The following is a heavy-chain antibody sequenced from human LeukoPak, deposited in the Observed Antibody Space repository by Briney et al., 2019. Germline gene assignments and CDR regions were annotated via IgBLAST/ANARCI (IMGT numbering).Heavy chain of an antibody. CDR1: GGSFSGYY. CDR3: AKDRNARYFED. J-gene: IGHJ4*02. D-gene: IGHD3-9*01. CDR2: INHSGST. Sequence: PSETLSLTCAVYGGSFSGYYWSWIRQPPGKGLEWIGEINHSGSTNYNPSLKSRVTISVDTSKNQFSLKLSSVTAADTAVYYCAKDRNARYFEDWGQGTLVTVSS. V-gene: IGHV4-34*01.